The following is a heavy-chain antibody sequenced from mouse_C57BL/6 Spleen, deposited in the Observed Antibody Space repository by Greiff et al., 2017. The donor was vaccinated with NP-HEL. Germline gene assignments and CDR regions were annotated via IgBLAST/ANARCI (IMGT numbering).Heavy chain of an antibody. Sequence: EVQVVESGGGLVKPGGSLKLSCAASGFTFSSYAMSWVRQTPEKRLEWVATISDGGSYTYYPDNVKGRFTISRDNAKNNLYLQMSHLKSEDTAMYYCARKGGSIYWYFDVWGTGTTVTVSS. V-gene: IGHV5-4*01. CDR3: ARKGGSIYWYFDV. D-gene: IGHD1-1*02. CDR1: GFTFSSYA. CDR2: ISDGGSYT. J-gene: IGHJ1*03.